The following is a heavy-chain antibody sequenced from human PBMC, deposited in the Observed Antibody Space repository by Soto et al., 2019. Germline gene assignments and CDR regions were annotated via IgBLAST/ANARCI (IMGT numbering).Heavy chain of an antibody. CDR2: ISSSSSYT. Sequence: QVQLVESGGGLVKPGGSLRLSCAASGFTFSDYYMTWIRQAPGKWLEWVSYISSSSSYTNYADSVKGRFTISRDNAKNSLYLQMNSLRAEDTAVYYCARDRTGYSNEFDYRGQGTLVNVSS. D-gene: IGHD6-13*01. CDR1: GFTFSDYY. CDR3: ARDRTGYSNEFDY. J-gene: IGHJ4*02. V-gene: IGHV3-11*05.